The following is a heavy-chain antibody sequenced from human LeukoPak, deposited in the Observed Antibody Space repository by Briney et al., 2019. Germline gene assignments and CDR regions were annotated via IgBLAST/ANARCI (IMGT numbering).Heavy chain of an antibody. J-gene: IGHJ6*03. CDR3: ARDQTKWEPLRRRDYYYMDV. V-gene: IGHV3-9*01. CDR2: ISWNSGSI. Sequence: PGGSLRLSCAASGFTFDDYAMHWVRQAPGKGLEWVSSISWNSGSIGYADSVKGRFTISRDNAKNSLYLQMNSLRAEDTAVYYCARDQTKWEPLRRRDYYYMDVWGKGTTVTVSS. CDR1: GFTFDDYA. D-gene: IGHD1-26*01.